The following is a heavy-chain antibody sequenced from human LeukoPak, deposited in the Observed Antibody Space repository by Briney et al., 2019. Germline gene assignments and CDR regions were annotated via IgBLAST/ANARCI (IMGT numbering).Heavy chain of an antibody. CDR3: ASQFLWGIAAASDY. Sequence: GGSLRLSCAASGFTFNTYTMTWVRQAPGKGLEWVSSISSTRSFIYYADSVKGRFTISRDNAKNSLYLQMNNLRAEDTAVYYCASQFLWGIAAASDYWGQGTLVTVSS. CDR1: GFTFNTYT. D-gene: IGHD6-13*01. V-gene: IGHV3-21*01. J-gene: IGHJ4*02. CDR2: ISSTRSFI.